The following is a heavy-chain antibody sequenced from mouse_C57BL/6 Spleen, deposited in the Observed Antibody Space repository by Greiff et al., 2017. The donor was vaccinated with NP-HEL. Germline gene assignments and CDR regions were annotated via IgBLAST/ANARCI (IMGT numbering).Heavy chain of an antibody. CDR2: INPSTGGT. V-gene: IGHV1-42*01. D-gene: IGHD2-4*01. CDR3: ARRDYGQLDY. J-gene: IGHJ2*01. Sequence: EVKLMESGPELVKPGASVKISCKASGYSFTGYYMNWVKQSPEKSLEWIGEINPSTGGTTYNQKFKAKATLTVDKSSSTAYMQLKSLTSEDSAVYYCARRDYGQLDYWGQGTTLTVSS. CDR1: GYSFTGYY.